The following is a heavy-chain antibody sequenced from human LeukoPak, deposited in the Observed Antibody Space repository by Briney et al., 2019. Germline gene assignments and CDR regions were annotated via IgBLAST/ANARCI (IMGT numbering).Heavy chain of an antibody. CDR3: ASDSSGFSSAFNF. D-gene: IGHD3-22*01. Sequence: SETLSLTCTVSGGSINSGVHYWSWIRQPPGKGLEWIGYIYSSENTYYNPSLKSRVTMSVDTSKNQFSLKLNSVTAADTAIYYCASDSSGFSSAFNFWGQGTLVTVSS. J-gene: IGHJ4*02. CDR1: GGSINSGVHY. V-gene: IGHV4-30-4*01. CDR2: IYSSENT.